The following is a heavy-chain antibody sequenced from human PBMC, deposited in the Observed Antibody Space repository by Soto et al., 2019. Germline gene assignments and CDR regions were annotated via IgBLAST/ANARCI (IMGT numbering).Heavy chain of an antibody. CDR1: GGSFSGYY. CDR2: INHSGST. CDR3: ARARRDFPLGSSCYSLRPYNCFDP. V-gene: IGHV4-34*01. D-gene: IGHD6-13*01. J-gene: IGHJ5*02. Sequence: SETPLTCAVYGGSFSGYYWSWIRQPPGKGLEWIGEINHSGSTNYNPSLKSRVTISVDTSKNQFSLKLSSVTAADTAVYYCARARRDFPLGSSCYSLRPYNCFDPWGQGTLVTVSS.